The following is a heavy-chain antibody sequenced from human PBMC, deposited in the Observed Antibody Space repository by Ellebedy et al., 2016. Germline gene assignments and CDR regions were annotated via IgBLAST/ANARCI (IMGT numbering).Heavy chain of an antibody. CDR2: IRNKAYGGTT. V-gene: IGHV3-72*01. Sequence: GGSLRLSCAASGFTFSDHYMDWVRQAPGKGLEWVGFIRNKAYGGTTEYAASVKCRFTISRDDSKNSLYLQMNSLKTEDTAVYYCARDIVLPTANYGMDVWGQGTTVTVS. CDR3: ARDIVLPTANYGMDV. CDR1: GFTFSDHY. J-gene: IGHJ6*02. D-gene: IGHD2-21*02.